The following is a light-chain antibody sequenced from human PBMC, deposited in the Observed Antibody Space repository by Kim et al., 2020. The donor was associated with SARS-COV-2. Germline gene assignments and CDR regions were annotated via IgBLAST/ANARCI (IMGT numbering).Light chain of an antibody. Sequence: VFVSPGQTASITCSGDKLGDKYACWYQQKPGQSPVLVIYQDSKRPSGIPERFSGSNSGNTATLTISGTQAMDEADYYCQAWDSRVFGGGTKLTVL. V-gene: IGLV3-1*01. CDR1: KLGDKY. CDR2: QDS. J-gene: IGLJ3*02. CDR3: QAWDSRV.